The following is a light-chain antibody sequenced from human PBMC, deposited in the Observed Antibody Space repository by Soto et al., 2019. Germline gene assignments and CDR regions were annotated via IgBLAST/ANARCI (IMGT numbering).Light chain of an antibody. J-gene: IGLJ7*01. V-gene: IGLV1-40*01. CDR2: DNN. Sequence: QSVLTQPPSVSGAPGQRITISGTGSSSNIGADYDVHWYQLLPGAAPKLLISDNNNRPSGVPDRFSGSKSGTSASLVITGLQPEDEADYYCQSYDNSLGGHVVFGGGTQLTVL. CDR1: SSNIGADYD. CDR3: QSYDNSLGGHVV.